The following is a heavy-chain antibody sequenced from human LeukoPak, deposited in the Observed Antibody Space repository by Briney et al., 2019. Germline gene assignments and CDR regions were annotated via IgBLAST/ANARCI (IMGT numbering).Heavy chain of an antibody. D-gene: IGHD2-2*01. J-gene: IGHJ4*02. CDR2: TSSSGSTI. CDR3: ARRIVVVPAAMSGAFDYFDY. V-gene: IGHV3-11*04. Sequence: PGGSLRLSCAASGCTFSGYYMSWIRQAAENGLEWVAYTSSSGSTIYYADSVKARFPISRDNAKNSLYLQMTSLTAEDTAVYYCARRIVVVPAAMSGAFDYFDYWGQGTLVTVSS. CDR1: GCTFSGYY.